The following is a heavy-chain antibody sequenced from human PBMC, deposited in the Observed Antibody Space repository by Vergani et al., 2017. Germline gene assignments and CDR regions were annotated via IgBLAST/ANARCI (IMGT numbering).Heavy chain of an antibody. CDR2: INHSGST. CDR1: GGSFSGYY. V-gene: IGHV4-34*01. CDR3: ARDLWGSLDP. D-gene: IGHD4/OR15-4a*01. J-gene: IGHJ5*02. Sequence: QVQLQQWGAGLLKPSETLSLTCAVYGGSFSGYYWSWIRQPPGKGLEWIGEINHSGSTNYNPSLKSRVTISVDTSKNQFSLKLSSVTAADTAVYYCARDLWGSLDPWGQGTLVTVSS.